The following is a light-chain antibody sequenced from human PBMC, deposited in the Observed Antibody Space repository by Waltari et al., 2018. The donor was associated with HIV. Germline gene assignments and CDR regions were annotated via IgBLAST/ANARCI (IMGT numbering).Light chain of an antibody. J-gene: IGLJ2*01. V-gene: IGLV3-1*01. CDR2: QGS. CDR1: QLADKF. CDR3: QAWDANHVI. Sequence: ELTQPPSVSVPSGQTASIPCSGEQLADKFTCWYQKKPGQPPILLVYQGSRRPSGIPERFSASKSANTATLTIRGAQPLDEAEYFCQAWDANHVIFGGGTTLTVL.